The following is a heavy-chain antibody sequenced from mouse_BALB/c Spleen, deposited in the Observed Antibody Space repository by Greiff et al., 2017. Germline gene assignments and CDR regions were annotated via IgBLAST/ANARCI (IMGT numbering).Heavy chain of an antibody. D-gene: IGHD2-14*01. V-gene: IGHV5-9-3*01. CDR2: ISSGGSYT. CDR1: GFTFSSYA. Sequence: DVKLVESGGGLVKPGGSLKLSCAASGFTFSSYAMSWVRQTPEKRLEWVATISSGGSYTYYPDSVKGRFTISRDNAKNTLYLQMSSLRSEDTAMYYCARHYRYEVGYFDYWGQGTTLTVSS. CDR3: ARHYRYEVGYFDY. J-gene: IGHJ2*01.